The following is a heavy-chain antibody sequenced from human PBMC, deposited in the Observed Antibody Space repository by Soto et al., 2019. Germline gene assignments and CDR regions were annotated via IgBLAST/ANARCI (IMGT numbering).Heavy chain of an antibody. D-gene: IGHD3-10*01. V-gene: IGHV3-11*01. CDR1: GFNFRDYY. CDR3: ARTMVRGVMTLQHYYYMDV. Sequence: QVQLVESGGGLVKPGGSLSLSCAASGFNFRDYYMSWIRQAPGKGLECVSHISSNGSTIYYADSVKDRFTISRDNAKNSLYLQSNSLRAEYTAVYYCARTMVRGVMTLQHYYYMDVWGKGTTVTVSS. J-gene: IGHJ6*03. CDR2: ISSNGSTI.